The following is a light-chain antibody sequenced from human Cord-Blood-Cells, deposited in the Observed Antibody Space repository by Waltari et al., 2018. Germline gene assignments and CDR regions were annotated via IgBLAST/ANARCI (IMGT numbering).Light chain of an antibody. Sequence: SYVLTQPPSVSVAPGKTARITCGGNNIGSKSVHWYQQKPGQAPLLVIYYDRGRPSGIPERFSGSNSGNTATLTISRVEAGDEADYYCQVWDSSSDHYVFGTGTKVTVL. CDR1: NIGSKS. V-gene: IGLV3-21*04. CDR2: YDR. CDR3: QVWDSSSDHYV. J-gene: IGLJ1*01.